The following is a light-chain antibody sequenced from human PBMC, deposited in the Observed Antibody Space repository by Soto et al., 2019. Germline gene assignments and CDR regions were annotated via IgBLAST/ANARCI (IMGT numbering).Light chain of an antibody. CDR1: SRDIGTSNL. CDR3: YSLTVISTSLFL. Sequence: QSALTQPASVSGSPGQSITISCTGTSRDIGTSNLVSWYQQYPGKAPKLMIYEVTKRPSGISYRFSGSKSGNTASLTISGLQPEDVADYCYYSLTVISTSLFLFGSGTKVTV. V-gene: IGLV2-23*02. J-gene: IGLJ1*01. CDR2: EVT.